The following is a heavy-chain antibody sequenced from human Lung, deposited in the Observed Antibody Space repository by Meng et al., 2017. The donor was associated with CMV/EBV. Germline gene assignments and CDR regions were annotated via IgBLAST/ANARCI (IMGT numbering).Heavy chain of an antibody. Sequence: SETLSLXCTVSGGSISTYYWNWLRQLPGKGLEWIGYISNSGSTDYNPSLKSRVTISVDTSKHQFSLKLTSVTAADTAVYYCARFDMDVEGYYGMDVWGQGTTVTVSS. CDR3: ARFDMDVEGYYGMDV. D-gene: IGHD2-15*01. CDR1: GGSISTYY. V-gene: IGHV4-59*01. J-gene: IGHJ6*02. CDR2: ISNSGST.